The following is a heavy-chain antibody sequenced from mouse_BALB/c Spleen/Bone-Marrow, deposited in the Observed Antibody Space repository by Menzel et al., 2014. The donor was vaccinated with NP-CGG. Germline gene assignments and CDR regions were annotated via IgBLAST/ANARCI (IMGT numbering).Heavy chain of an antibody. J-gene: IGHJ3*01. D-gene: IGHD2-13*01. CDR1: GFTFXSYA. V-gene: IGHV5-6-5*01. CDR2: IYSGGSI. CDR3: ADGDSFAY. Sequence: EVKVVESGGGLVKSGGSLKLSCAASGFTFXSYAMSWVRQTPEKRLEWVASIYSGGSIYYPDSVKGRFTISRDNARNILYLQMSSLRSEDTAMYYCADGDSFAYWGQGTLVTVSA.